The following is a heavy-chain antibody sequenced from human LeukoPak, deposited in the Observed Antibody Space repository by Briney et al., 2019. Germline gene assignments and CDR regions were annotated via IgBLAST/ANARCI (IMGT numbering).Heavy chain of an antibody. Sequence: PSETLSLTCTVSGGSVSSGDYYWSWIRQPPGKGLEWIGYIYYSGSTYYNPSLKSRVTISVDTSKNQFSLKLSSVTAADTAVYYCASSSSWYFPYWFDPWGQGTLVTVSS. J-gene: IGHJ5*02. CDR1: GGSVSSGDYY. V-gene: IGHV4-30-4*01. CDR3: ASSSSWYFPYWFDP. D-gene: IGHD6-13*01. CDR2: IYYSGST.